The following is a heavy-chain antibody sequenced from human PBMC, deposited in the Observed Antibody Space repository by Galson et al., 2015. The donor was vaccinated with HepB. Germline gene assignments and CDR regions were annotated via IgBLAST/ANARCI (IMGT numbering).Heavy chain of an antibody. CDR1: GFSFSAYE. J-gene: IGHJ4*02. Sequence: SLRLSCAASGFSFSAYEMNWVRQAPGEGPEWLSYISSGGNTIYYADSVKGRFTISRDNAKNSLYLQMNSLRAEDTAVYYCVRDGIYCSGGTCHLYWGQGTLVTVSS. V-gene: IGHV3-48*03. CDR2: ISSGGNTI. CDR3: VRDGIYCSGGTCHLY. D-gene: IGHD2-15*01.